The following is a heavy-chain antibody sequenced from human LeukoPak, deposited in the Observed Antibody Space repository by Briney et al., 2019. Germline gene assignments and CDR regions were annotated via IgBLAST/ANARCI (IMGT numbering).Heavy chain of an antibody. CDR1: GFTVSSNY. V-gene: IGHV3-53*01. Sequence: PGGSLRLSCAASGFTVSSNYMSWVRQAPGKGLEWVSVIYSGGSTYYADSVKGRFTISRDNSKNTLYLQMNSLRAEDTAVYCCARGGGDYDSSGYFDYWGQGTLVTVSS. D-gene: IGHD3-22*01. CDR3: ARGGGDYDSSGYFDY. J-gene: IGHJ4*02. CDR2: IYSGGST.